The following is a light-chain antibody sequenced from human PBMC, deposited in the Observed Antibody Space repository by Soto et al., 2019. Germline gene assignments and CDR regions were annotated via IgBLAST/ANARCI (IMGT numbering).Light chain of an antibody. V-gene: IGKV3-11*01. Sequence: EIVLTQSPATLSLSPGERATLSCRASQSVSSYLAWYQQKPGQAPRLLIYDASNRATGIPARFSGSGSGTDFTLTNSRLEPEDFAVYYCQQRSNLPRTFGRGTKVEIK. J-gene: IGKJ4*01. CDR1: QSVSSY. CDR3: QQRSNLPRT. CDR2: DAS.